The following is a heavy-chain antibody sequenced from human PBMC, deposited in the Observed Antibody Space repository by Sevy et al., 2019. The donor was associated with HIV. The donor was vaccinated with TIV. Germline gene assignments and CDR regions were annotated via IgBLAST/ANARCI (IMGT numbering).Heavy chain of an antibody. V-gene: IGHV3-48*02. CDR1: GFTFSSYS. J-gene: IGHJ6*02. CDR2: ISSSSSTI. Sequence: GGSLRLSCAASGFTFSSYSMNWVRQAPEKGLEWVSYISSSSSTIYYADSVKGRFTISRDNAKNSLYLQMNSLGDEDTAVYYCAREGGYCSSTSCYGPVRYYYGMDVWGQGTTVTVSS. CDR3: AREGGYCSSTSCYGPVRYYYGMDV. D-gene: IGHD2-2*01.